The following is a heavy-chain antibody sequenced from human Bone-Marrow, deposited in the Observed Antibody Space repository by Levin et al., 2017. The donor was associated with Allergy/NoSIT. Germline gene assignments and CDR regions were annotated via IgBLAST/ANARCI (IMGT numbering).Heavy chain of an antibody. Sequence: PSETLSLTCTVSGGSISSSSYYWGWIRQPPGKGLEWIGSIYYSGSTYYNPSLKSRVTISVDTSKNQFSLKLSSVTAADTAVYYCARVIPEIAVAGLPDYWGQGTLVTVSS. CDR2: IYYSGST. CDR3: ARVIPEIAVAGLPDY. V-gene: IGHV4-39*07. J-gene: IGHJ4*02. CDR1: GGSISSSSYY. D-gene: IGHD6-19*01.